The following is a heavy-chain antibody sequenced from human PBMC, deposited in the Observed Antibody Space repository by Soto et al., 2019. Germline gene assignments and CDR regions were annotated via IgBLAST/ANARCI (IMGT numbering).Heavy chain of an antibody. Sequence: EVQLLESGGGLVQPGGSLRLSCAASGFTFSSYAMSWVRQAPGKGLEWVSSLSGSGATTYYADSVEGRFTISRDNSKNTLFLQMISLRAEDTAIYYCARASYCSSTSCLEDVWGQSTTVSVSS. D-gene: IGHD2-2*01. CDR2: LSGSGATT. CDR1: GFTFSSYA. CDR3: ARASYCSSTSCLEDV. J-gene: IGHJ6*02. V-gene: IGHV3-23*01.